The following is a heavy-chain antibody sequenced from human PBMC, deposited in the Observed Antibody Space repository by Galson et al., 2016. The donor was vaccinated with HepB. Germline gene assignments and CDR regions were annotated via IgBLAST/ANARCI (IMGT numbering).Heavy chain of an antibody. CDR1: GFTFSTYG. CDR3: ARHYCDASGHPNYLTH. J-gene: IGHJ4*02. V-gene: IGHV3-33*01. Sequence: SLRLSCAASGFTFSTYGMHWVRQAPGKGLERVAVIWYDGSNKDYADSVKGRFTISRDNSKNTLDLQINSLRADDPAVYYCARHYCDASGHPNYLTHWGQGTPVTVSS. CDR2: IWYDGSNK. D-gene: IGHD3-22*01.